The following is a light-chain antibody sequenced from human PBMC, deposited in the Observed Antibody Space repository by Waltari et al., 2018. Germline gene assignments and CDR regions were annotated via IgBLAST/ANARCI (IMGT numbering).Light chain of an antibody. J-gene: IGKJ4*01. CDR2: GAS. CDR3: QHYNEQPLT. V-gene: IGKV3-15*01. Sequence: DIVLTQSPSTLSVSPGEGVTLSCRASQSVGSNLAWYQQKPGQAPRLLIFGASTRAAGIPARFGGSGSGTEFALTISSLQSEDSAVYFCQHYNEQPLTFGGGTKVEIK. CDR1: QSVGSN.